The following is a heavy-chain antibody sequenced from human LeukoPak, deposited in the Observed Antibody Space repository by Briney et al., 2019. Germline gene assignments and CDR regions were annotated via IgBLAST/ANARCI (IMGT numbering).Heavy chain of an antibody. V-gene: IGHV4-34*01. CDR1: GGSFSGYY. J-gene: IGHJ4*02. CDR2: INHSGST. Sequence: SETLSLTCAVYGGSFSGYYWSWIRQPPGKGLEWIGEINHSGSTYYNPSLKSRVTISVDTSKNQFSLKLSSVTAADTAVYYCARVKAVAGTLPHLLDYWGQGTLVTVSS. D-gene: IGHD6-19*01. CDR3: ARVKAVAGTLPHLLDY.